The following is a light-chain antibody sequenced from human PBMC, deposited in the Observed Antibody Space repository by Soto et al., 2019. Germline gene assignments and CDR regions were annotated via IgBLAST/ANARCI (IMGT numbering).Light chain of an antibody. CDR3: SSYTSSSTVL. Sequence: QYALTQPASVSGSPGQSITISCTGTSSDVGGYNYVSWYQQHPGKAPKLMIYDVSNRPSGVFNRFSGSKSGNTASLIISGLQAEDEADYYCSSYTSSSTVLFGGGTKLTVL. V-gene: IGLV2-14*03. CDR2: DVS. CDR1: SSDVGGYNY. J-gene: IGLJ2*01.